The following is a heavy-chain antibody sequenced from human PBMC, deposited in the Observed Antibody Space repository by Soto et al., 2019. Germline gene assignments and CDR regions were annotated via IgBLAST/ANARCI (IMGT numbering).Heavy chain of an antibody. CDR2: IWYDGSNK. Sequence: GGSLRLSCAASGFTFSSYGMHWVRQAPGKGLEWVAVIWYDGSNKYYAESVKGRFTISRDNSKNTLYLQMNSLRAEDTAVYYCAREVRPGYFDYWGQGTLVTVSS. CDR3: AREVRPGYFDY. D-gene: IGHD2-2*01. J-gene: IGHJ4*02. CDR1: GFTFSSYG. V-gene: IGHV3-33*01.